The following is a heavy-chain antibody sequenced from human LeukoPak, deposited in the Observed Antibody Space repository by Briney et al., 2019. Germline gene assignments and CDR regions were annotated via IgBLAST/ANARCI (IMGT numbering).Heavy chain of an antibody. Sequence: GRSLRLSCAASGFTFSSYAMHWVRQAPGKGLEWVAVISYDGSNKYYADSVKGRFTISRDNSKNSLYLQMNSLRAEDTAVYYCARVYSPFDYWGQGTLVTVSS. CDR2: ISYDGSNK. D-gene: IGHD5-18*01. CDR1: GFTFSSYA. V-gene: IGHV3-30-3*01. J-gene: IGHJ4*02. CDR3: ARVYSPFDY.